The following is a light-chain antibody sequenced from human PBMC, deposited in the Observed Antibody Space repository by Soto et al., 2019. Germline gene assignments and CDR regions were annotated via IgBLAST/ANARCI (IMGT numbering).Light chain of an antibody. Sequence: LLTHSPGTLTLPLGERATLSVRGSQSVSSSDLAWYQQKPGQAPRLLISGASGRATGIPDRFSASGSGTDFNLTISRLEPEDSAVFECHLYGASTPTFGQGTKVDIK. CDR3: HLYGASTPT. CDR2: GAS. J-gene: IGKJ1*01. V-gene: IGKV3-20*01. CDR1: QSVSSSD.